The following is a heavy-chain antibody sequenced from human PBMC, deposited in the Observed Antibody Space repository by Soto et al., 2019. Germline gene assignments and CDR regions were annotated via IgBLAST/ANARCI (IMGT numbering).Heavy chain of an antibody. CDR1: GYTFSMYG. J-gene: IGHJ4*02. V-gene: IGHV1-18*01. CDR3: ASLHRYGANPPDL. Sequence: QGQLVQSGNEVKKPGASVKVSCKASGYTFSMYGITWVRQAPGQGLEWMGWSSAYNGKTQYAQKLQGRVAMTTDTSTTTAYMELRSLRSDDTAMYYGASLHRYGANPPDLWGQGTLVTVSS. D-gene: IGHD3-10*01. CDR2: SSAYNGKT.